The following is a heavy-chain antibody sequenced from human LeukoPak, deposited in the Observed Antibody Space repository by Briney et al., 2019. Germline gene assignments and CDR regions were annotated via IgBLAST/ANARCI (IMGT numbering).Heavy chain of an antibody. CDR3: AIPFYDSSGYYYVSDY. V-gene: IGHV1-69*13. D-gene: IGHD3-22*01. CDR1: GGTFSSYA. J-gene: IGHJ4*02. Sequence: ASVTVSCKASGGTFSSYAISWVRQAPGQGLEWMGGIIPIFGTANYAQKFQGRVTITADESTSTAYMELSSLRSEDTAVYYCAIPFYDSSGYYYVSDYWGQGTLVTVSS. CDR2: IIPIFGTA.